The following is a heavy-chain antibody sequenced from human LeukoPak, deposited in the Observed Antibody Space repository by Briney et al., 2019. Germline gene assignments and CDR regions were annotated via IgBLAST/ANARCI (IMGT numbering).Heavy chain of an antibody. Sequence: GASVKVSCKASGYTFTSYYMHWVRQAPGQGLEWMGIINPSGGSTTYAQKFQGRVTMTRDMSTSTVYMELSSLRSKDTAVYYCARSSLLWTFYYFDYWGQGTLVTVSS. V-gene: IGHV1-46*01. CDR1: GYTFTSYY. CDR2: INPSGGST. CDR3: ARSSLLWTFYYFDY. J-gene: IGHJ4*02. D-gene: IGHD3-10*01.